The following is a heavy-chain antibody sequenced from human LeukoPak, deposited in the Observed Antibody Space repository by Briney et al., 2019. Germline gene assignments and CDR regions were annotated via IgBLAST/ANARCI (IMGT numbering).Heavy chain of an antibody. CDR3: ARSCSSTSCPADAFDI. J-gene: IGHJ3*02. Sequence: SETLSLTCTVSGGSISSDGYYWSWIRQHPGKGLEWIGYIYYSGSTYYNPSLKSRVTISVDTSKNQFSLKLSSVTAADTAVYYCARSCSSTSCPADAFDIWGQGSMVTVSS. CDR2: IYYSGST. D-gene: IGHD2-2*01. V-gene: IGHV4-31*03. CDR1: GGSISSDGYY.